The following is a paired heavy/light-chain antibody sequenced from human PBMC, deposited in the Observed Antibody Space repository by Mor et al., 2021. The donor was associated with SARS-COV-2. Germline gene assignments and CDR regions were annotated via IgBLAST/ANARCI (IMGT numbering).Light chain of an antibody. V-gene: IGKV1-5*03. CDR1: KNIKIW. CDR2: RAS. Sequence: DIQMTQSPSTLSASVGDRVTITCRASKNIKIWLAWYQHRPGKAPNLLIHRASTLKSGVSSRFSGSGSGTDFTLTISSLQPEDSATYYCQQYSQLPPTFGQGTKVEVK. CDR3: QQYSQLPPT. J-gene: IGKJ1*01.
Heavy chain of an antibody. CDR1: GFTFSNHN. J-gene: IGHJ4*02. CDR3: VRNSLYCAGDCYEPLDV. D-gene: IGHD2-21*02. CDR2: ITNSRTTI. Sequence: EVQLVESGGGLVQPGGSLRLSCAASGFTFSNHNMNWVRQAPGKGLQWVSYITNSRTTILYADSVQGRFTVSRDNSVNSLYLQMNNLRDEDTAIYYCVRNSLYCAGDCYEPLDVWGQGTQVTVSS. V-gene: IGHV3-48*02.